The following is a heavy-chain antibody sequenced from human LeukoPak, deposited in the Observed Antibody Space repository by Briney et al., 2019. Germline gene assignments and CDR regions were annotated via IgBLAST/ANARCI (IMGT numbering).Heavy chain of an antibody. CDR1: GFTFSDYG. Sequence: GGSLRLSCAASGFTFSDYGMHWVRQAPGKGLQWVAIIWYDGSKRDYADSVKGRFTISRDNNKNSVFLQMDSLRAEDTAVYYCAREAYDILTGYSYYFDYWGQGTLVTVSS. J-gene: IGHJ4*02. D-gene: IGHD3-9*01. CDR3: AREAYDILTGYSYYFDY. CDR2: IWYDGSKR. V-gene: IGHV3-33*01.